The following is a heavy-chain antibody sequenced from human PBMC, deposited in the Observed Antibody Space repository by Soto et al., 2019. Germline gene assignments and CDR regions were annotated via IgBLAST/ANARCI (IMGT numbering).Heavy chain of an antibody. Sequence: GGSLRLSCAASGFTFSSYSMNWVRQAPGKGLEWVSYISSSSSTIYYADSVKGRFTISRDKSITTAYLQWSSLKASDTATYYCARHGMADVWGKGTTVTVSS. J-gene: IGHJ6*04. CDR1: GFTFSSYS. CDR2: ISSSSSTI. V-gene: IGHV3-48*01. D-gene: IGHD1-1*01. CDR3: ARHGMADV.